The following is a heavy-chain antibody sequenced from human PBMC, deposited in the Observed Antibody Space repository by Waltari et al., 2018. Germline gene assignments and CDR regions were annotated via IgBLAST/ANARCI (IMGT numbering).Heavy chain of an antibody. CDR1: GFSFSSFG. V-gene: IGHV3-33*01. Sequence: QVQLVESGGGVVKPGRSLRLSCAASGFSFSSFGMHWVRRAPGKGLEWGEIIWYDGSEKYYADAVKGRFTISRDNSKNTVDLQMNSLRAEDTAVYYCAVTTGGYDGMGVWGQGTTVTVSS. J-gene: IGHJ6*02. D-gene: IGHD6-13*01. CDR3: AVTTGGYDGMGV. CDR2: IWYDGSEK.